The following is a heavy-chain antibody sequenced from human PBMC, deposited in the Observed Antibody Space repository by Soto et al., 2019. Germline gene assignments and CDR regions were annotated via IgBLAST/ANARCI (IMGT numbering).Heavy chain of an antibody. CDR1: GFTFSSYA. V-gene: IGHV3-23*01. J-gene: IGHJ6*02. CDR2: ISGSGGST. D-gene: IGHD3-3*01. CDR3: ARLRRFLESYGMDV. Sequence: PGGSLRLSCAASGFTFSSYAMSWVRQAPGKGLEWVSAISGSGGSTYYADSVKGRFTISRDNSKNTLYLQMNSLRAEDTAVYYCARLRRFLESYGMDVWGQGTTVTVSS.